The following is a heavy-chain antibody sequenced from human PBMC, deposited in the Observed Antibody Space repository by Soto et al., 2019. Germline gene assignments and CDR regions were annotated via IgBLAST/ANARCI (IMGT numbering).Heavy chain of an antibody. CDR2: IYYSGST. D-gene: IGHD2-21*02. CDR3: VRDLILCGGDFSASWHTGMDS. CDR1: GGSISSYY. Sequence: PSEPVCLTCTVSGGSISSYYWSWIRQPPGKGLEWIGYIYYSGSTNYNPSLKSRVTISVDTSKNQFSLKLSSVTAADTAVYYCVRDLILCGGDFSASWHTGMDSRGKRAKITVSA. V-gene: IGHV4-59*01. J-gene: IGHJ6*04.